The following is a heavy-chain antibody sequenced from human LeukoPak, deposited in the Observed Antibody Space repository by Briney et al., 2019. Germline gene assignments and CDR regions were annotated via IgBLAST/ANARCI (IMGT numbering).Heavy chain of an antibody. Sequence: ESLRLSCAASGFTFSNAWMSWVRQPPGKGLEWIGYVYNSGSASYNPSLKSRVTILVDTSKNRFSLKLSSVTAADTAMYYCARQHYHTSGIFYVGAYDLWGQGTLVTVSS. CDR2: VYNSGSA. D-gene: IGHD3-10*01. V-gene: IGHV4-59*01. CDR1: GFTFSNAW. J-gene: IGHJ4*02. CDR3: ARQHYHTSGIFYVGAYDL.